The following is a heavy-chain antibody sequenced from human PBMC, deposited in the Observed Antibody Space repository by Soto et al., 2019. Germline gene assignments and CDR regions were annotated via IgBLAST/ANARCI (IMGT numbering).Heavy chain of an antibody. Sequence: QVQLVQSGAEVKKPGSSVKVSCKASGGTFSSYAISWVRQAPGQGLEWMGGIIPIFGTANYAQKFQGRVTITADESTSTAYMELSSLRSEDTAVYYCARAELQWLVQDHYYGMDVWGQGTTVTVSS. J-gene: IGHJ6*02. V-gene: IGHV1-69*01. D-gene: IGHD6-19*01. CDR2: IIPIFGTA. CDR1: GGTFSSYA. CDR3: ARAELQWLVQDHYYGMDV.